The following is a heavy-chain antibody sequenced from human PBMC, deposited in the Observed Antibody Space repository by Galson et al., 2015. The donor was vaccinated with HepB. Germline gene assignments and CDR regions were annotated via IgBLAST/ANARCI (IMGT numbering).Heavy chain of an antibody. CDR1: GFTFSNAW. D-gene: IGHD3-3*01. CDR2: IKSKSDGGTT. V-gene: IGHV3-15*07. J-gene: IGHJ4*02. Sequence: SLRLSCAASGFTFSNAWMNWVRQAPGKGLEWVGRIKSKSDGGTTDYAAPLKGRFTISRDDSTYTLYLQMNSLNTEDTAAYYCASITIFGVVDPPIYWGQGTLVTVSS. CDR3: ASITIFGVVDPPIY.